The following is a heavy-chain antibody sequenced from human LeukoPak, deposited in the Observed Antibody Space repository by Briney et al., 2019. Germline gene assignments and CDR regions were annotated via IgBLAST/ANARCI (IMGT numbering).Heavy chain of an antibody. D-gene: IGHD4-23*01. J-gene: IGHJ4*02. Sequence: GGSLRLSCAASEYTFSDYWMSWVRQAPGKGLERVANIKPDGRDKYHVDSVKGRFTISRDNAKASLYLLMNSLRAEDTAVYYCARGRFCDSGNCYLDYWGQGTLVTVSS. CDR2: IKPDGRDK. CDR3: ARGRFCDSGNCYLDY. V-gene: IGHV3-7*01. CDR1: EYTFSDYW.